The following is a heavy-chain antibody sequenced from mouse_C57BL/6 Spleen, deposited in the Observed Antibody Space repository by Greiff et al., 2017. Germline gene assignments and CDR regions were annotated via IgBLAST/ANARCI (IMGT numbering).Heavy chain of an antibody. CDR3: AKTDRQTAKAGTY. Sequence: DVQLQESGPGLVKPSQSLSLTCSVTGYSITSGYYWNWIRQFPGNKLEWMGYISYDGSNNYNPSLKNRITITRDTSKNQFFLKLNSVTTEYTATYYWAKTDRQTAKAGTYWGQGTLVTVSA. J-gene: IGHJ3*01. D-gene: IGHD3-2*02. V-gene: IGHV3-6*01. CDR1: GYSITSGYY. CDR2: ISYDGSN.